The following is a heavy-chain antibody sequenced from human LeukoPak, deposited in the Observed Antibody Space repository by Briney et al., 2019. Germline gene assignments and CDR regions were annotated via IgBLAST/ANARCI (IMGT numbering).Heavy chain of an antibody. Sequence: GGSLRLSCAASGFTFSSYGMHWVRQAPGKGLEWVAVISYDGSNKYYADSVKGRLTISRDNSKNTLYLQMNSLRAEDTAVYYCAKDSQVTTLGYFDYWGQGTLVTVSS. D-gene: IGHD4-11*01. J-gene: IGHJ4*02. V-gene: IGHV3-30*18. CDR1: GFTFSSYG. CDR2: ISYDGSNK. CDR3: AKDSQVTTLGYFDY.